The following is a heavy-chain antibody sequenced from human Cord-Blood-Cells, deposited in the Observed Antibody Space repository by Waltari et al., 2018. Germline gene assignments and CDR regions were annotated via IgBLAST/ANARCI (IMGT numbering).Heavy chain of an antibody. CDR3: ARGRGKGDDHTPFDY. D-gene: IGHD2-2*02. CDR2: NNHIGST. V-gene: IGHV4-34*01. CDR1: GGSFSGYY. Sequence: QVQLQQWGAGLLKPSETLSLTCAVSGGSFSGYYWSWIRQPPGKGLEWFGENNHIGSTNYNLTVKTRVTVSVDTSKNQCSLKLSSVTVADTAVYYCARGRGKGDDHTPFDYWGQGTLVTVSS. J-gene: IGHJ4*02.